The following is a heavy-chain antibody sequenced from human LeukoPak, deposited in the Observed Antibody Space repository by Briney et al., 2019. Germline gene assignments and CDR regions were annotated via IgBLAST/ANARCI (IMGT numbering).Heavy chain of an antibody. J-gene: IGHJ4*02. CDR1: GFTFGDYA. V-gene: IGHV3-49*04. D-gene: IGHD3-10*01. Sequence: PGGSLRLSCTASGFTFGDYAMSWVRQAPGKGLEWVGFIRSKAYGGTTEYAASVKGRFTISRDDSKSIAYLQMNSLKTEDTAVYYCTRSPLWFGELLSYFDYWGQGTLVTVSS. CDR3: TRSPLWFGELLSYFDY. CDR2: IRSKAYGGTT.